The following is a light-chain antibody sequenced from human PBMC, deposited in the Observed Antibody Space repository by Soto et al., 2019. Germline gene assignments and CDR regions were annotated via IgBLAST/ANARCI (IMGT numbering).Light chain of an antibody. CDR3: QQGNSFPLT. CDR2: DAS. Sequence: DIQMTQSPSSVSASVGDSLTITCRASQGISGWLAWYQQKTGKAPNLLIYDASTLRNGVPSRFSGSGSGTYFTLTISNLQPEDFATYYCQQGNSFPLTFGGGTKVDIK. CDR1: QGISGW. J-gene: IGKJ4*01. V-gene: IGKV1-12*01.